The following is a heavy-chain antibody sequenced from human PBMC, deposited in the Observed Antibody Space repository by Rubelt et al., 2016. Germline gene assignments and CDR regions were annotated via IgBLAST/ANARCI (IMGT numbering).Heavy chain of an antibody. D-gene: IGHD2-8*01. J-gene: IGHJ4*02. CDR1: GGSFSGYS. CDR3: ARGYCTNGVCYGGDY. CDR2: IYYSGST. V-gene: IGHV4-34*11. Sequence: QVQLQQWGAGLLKPSETLSLTCAVYGGSFSGYSWSWIRQPPGKGLECIGYIYYSGSTNYNPSLKSRVTISVDTSKNQFSRKLSSVTAADTAVYYCARGYCTNGVCYGGDYWGQGTLVTVSS.